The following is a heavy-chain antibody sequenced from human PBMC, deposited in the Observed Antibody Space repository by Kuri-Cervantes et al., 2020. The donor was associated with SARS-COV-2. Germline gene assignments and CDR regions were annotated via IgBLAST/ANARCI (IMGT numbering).Heavy chain of an antibody. CDR2: MNPNSGNT. Sequence: ASVKVSCKASGYTFTSYAMHWVRQAPGQRLEWMGWMNPNSGNTGYAQKFQGRVTMTRNTSISTAYMELSSLRSEDTAVYYCARGPSFHGDYWGQGTLVTVSS. J-gene: IGHJ4*02. CDR1: GYTFTSYA. V-gene: IGHV1-8*02. CDR3: ARGPSFHGDY.